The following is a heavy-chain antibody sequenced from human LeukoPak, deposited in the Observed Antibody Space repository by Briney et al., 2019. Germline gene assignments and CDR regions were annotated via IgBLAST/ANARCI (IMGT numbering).Heavy chain of an antibody. V-gene: IGHV4-4*02. D-gene: IGHD6-13*01. CDR3: VRKSGIAAAYSHLYFDS. CDR1: GASISSNNW. CDR2: IYHSGST. J-gene: IGHJ4*02. Sequence: SGTLSLTCAVSGASISSNNWWWSWVRQPPGEGLEWIGEIYHSGSTNYNPSLKSRVTMSVDKSKNQFSLKLSSVTAADTAVYYCVRKSGIAAAYSHLYFDSWGRGTLVTVSS.